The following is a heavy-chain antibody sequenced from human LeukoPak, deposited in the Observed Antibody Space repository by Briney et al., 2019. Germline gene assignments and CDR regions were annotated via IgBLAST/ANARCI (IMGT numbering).Heavy chain of an antibody. J-gene: IGHJ3*02. CDR1: GYSFTSYW. V-gene: IGHV5-51*07. CDR3: ARPGEDGDYSPHAFDI. Sequence: GESLKISWKGSGYSFTSYWIGWVHQMPGKGLEGMGMIYPGDCDTRYSPSFQGQVTISADKSISTAYMQWSSLKASDTAMYYCARPGEDGDYSPHAFDIWGQGTMVTVSS. D-gene: IGHD4-17*01. CDR2: IYPGDCDT.